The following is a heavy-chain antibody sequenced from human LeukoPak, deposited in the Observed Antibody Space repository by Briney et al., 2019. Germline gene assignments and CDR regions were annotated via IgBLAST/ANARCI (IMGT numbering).Heavy chain of an antibody. CDR1: GGSISSGGYY. J-gene: IGHJ4*02. V-gene: IGHV4-31*03. CDR2: IYYSGST. D-gene: IGHD5-18*01. CDR3: ARRRPPAMVDY. Sequence: SQTLSLTCTVSGGSISSGGYYWSWIRQHPGKGLEWIGYIYYSGSTYYNPSLKSRVTISVDTSKNQFSLKLSSVTAADTAVYYCARRRPPAMVDYWGQGTLVTVSS.